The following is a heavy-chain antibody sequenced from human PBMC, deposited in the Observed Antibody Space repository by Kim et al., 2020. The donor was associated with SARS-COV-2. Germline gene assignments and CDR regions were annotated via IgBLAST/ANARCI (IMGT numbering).Heavy chain of an antibody. J-gene: IGHJ4*02. CDR1: GFTFSNYW. CDR2: IRGDASEK. Sequence: GGSLRLSCVASGFTFSNYWMYWVRQTPGKGLEWVANIRGDASEKNYVDSVKGRFTISRDNVKNSVYLQMNSLRAEDTAVYYCATLKSFWGQGILVPVSS. CDR3: ATLKSF. V-gene: IGHV3-7*01.